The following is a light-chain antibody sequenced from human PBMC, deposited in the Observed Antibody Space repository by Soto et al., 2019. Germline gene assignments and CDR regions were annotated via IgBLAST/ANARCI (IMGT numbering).Light chain of an antibody. CDR1: QTISSY. J-gene: IGKJ4*01. Sequence: DIQMTQSPSSLSASVGDRVTITCRASQTISSYLNWYQQKPGKAPKLLIYAATTLRSGVPSRFSGSGSGTDFTLTISSLQPEDFATYYCQQSYTTPLTCGGGTKVASK. CDR2: AAT. V-gene: IGKV1-39*01. CDR3: QQSYTTPLT.